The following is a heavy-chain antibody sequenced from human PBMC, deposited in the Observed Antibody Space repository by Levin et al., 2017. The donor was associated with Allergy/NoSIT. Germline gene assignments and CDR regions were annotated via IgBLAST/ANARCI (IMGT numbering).Heavy chain of an antibody. V-gene: IGHV1-8*01. J-gene: IGHJ6*02. CDR2: MNPNSGNT. CDR1: GYTFTSYD. CDR3: ARVPSSSSSYYYYGMDG. Sequence: GASVKVSCKASGYTFTSYDINWVRQATGQGLEWMGWMNPNSGNTGYAQKFQGRVTMTRNTSISTAYMELSSLRSEDTAVYYCARVPSSSSSYYYYGMDGWGQGTTVTVSS. D-gene: IGHD6-6*01.